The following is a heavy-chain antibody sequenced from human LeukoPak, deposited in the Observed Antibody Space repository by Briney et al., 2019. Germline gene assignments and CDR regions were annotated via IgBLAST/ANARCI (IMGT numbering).Heavy chain of an antibody. CDR1: GGSISSYY. CDR2: IYYSRST. V-gene: IGHV4-59*01. J-gene: IGHJ4*02. CDR3: ARVDYEYVWGCYRSNGRFDY. D-gene: IGHD3-16*02. Sequence: SETLSLTSTVSGGSISSYYWSWIRQPPGKGLEWIGYIYYSRSTYYKPSLKSRVAISVDTSKNQFSLKLSSVTAADTAVYSCARVDYEYVWGCYRSNGRFDYWGQGTLVTVSS.